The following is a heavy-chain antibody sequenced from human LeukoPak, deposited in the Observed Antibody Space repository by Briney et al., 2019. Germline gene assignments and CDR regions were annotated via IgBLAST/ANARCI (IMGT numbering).Heavy chain of an antibody. D-gene: IGHD1/OR15-1a*01. V-gene: IGHV1-18*01. CDR3: ARLELEQRSWFDP. J-gene: IGHJ5*02. CDR2: ISAYSGNT. Sequence: ASVKVSCKASGYTFTSYRITWVRQAPGQGLEWMGWISAYSGNTIYTQKFQGRLTMTTDTSTTTAYMELRSLRSGDTAVYYCARLELEQRSWFDPWGQGTLVTVSS. CDR1: GYTFTSYR.